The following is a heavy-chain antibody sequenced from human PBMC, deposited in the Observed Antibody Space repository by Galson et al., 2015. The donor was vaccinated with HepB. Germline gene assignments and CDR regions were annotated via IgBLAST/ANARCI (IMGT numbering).Heavy chain of an antibody. Sequence: SLRLSCAASGFTFSSYAMSWVRQAPGKGLEWVSAISGSGGSTYYSDSVKGRFTISRDNSKNTLYLQMNSLRAEDTAVYYCAKGREGMVRGAYYFDYWGQGTLVTVSS. CDR3: AKGREGMVRGAYYFDY. CDR1: GFTFSSYA. J-gene: IGHJ4*02. D-gene: IGHD3-10*01. CDR2: ISGSGGST. V-gene: IGHV3-23*01.